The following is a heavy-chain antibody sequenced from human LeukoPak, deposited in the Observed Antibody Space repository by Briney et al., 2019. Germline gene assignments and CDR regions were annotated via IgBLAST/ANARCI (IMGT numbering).Heavy chain of an antibody. CDR3: ARFIVATRSGRFDY. J-gene: IGHJ4*02. D-gene: IGHD5-12*01. CDR1: GGSISSGGYS. CDR2: IYHSGST. Sequence: SETLSLTCAVSGGSISSGGYSWGWIRQPPGKGLEWIGYIYHSGSTYYNPSLKSRVTISVDRSKNQFSLKLSSVTAADTAVYYCARFIVATRSGRFDYWGQGTLVTVSS. V-gene: IGHV4-30-2*01.